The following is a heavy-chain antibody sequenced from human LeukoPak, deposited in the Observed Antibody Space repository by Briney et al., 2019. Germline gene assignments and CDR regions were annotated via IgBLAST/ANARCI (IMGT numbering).Heavy chain of an antibody. J-gene: IGHJ6*03. V-gene: IGHV1-24*01. Sequence: ASVKVSCKVSGYTLTELSMHWVRQAPGKGLEWMGGFDPEDGETIYAQKFQGRVTMTEDTSTDTAYMELSSLRSEDTAVYYCATGGAVAGTPLGDFSYYYMDVWGKGTTVTVSS. CDR2: FDPEDGET. CDR3: ATGGAVAGTPLGDFSYYYMDV. CDR1: GYTLTELS. D-gene: IGHD6-19*01.